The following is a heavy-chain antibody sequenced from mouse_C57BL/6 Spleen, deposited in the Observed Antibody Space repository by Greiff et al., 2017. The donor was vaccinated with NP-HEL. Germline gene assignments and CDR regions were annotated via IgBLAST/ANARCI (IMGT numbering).Heavy chain of an antibody. CDR1: GFTFSSYA. V-gene: IGHV5-4*01. CDR2: ISDGGSYT. J-gene: IGHJ3*01. D-gene: IGHD4-1*01. CDR3: ARDGFNWEGFAY. Sequence: EVKLVESGGGLVKPGASLKLSCAASGFTFSSYAMSWVRQTPEKRLEWVATISDGGSYTYYPDNVQGRFTISRDNAKNNLYLQMSQLKSDDTAVYYCARDGFNWEGFAYWGQGTLVTVSA.